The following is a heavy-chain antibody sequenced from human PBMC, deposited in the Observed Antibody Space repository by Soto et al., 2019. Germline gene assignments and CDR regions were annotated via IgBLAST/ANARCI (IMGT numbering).Heavy chain of an antibody. Sequence: QVQLQESGPGLVKPSQTLSLTCTVSGGSISSGGYYWNWIRQHPGKGLEWIGYIYYSGTTYYNPSLKIPATISVDTSKNQFSLKLSSVTAADTAVYYCAASCVGCGGFNYYGMDVWGQGTTVTVSS. CDR1: GGSISSGGYY. CDR2: IYYSGTT. CDR3: AASCVGCGGFNYYGMDV. D-gene: IGHD2-21*01. V-gene: IGHV4-31*01. J-gene: IGHJ6*02.